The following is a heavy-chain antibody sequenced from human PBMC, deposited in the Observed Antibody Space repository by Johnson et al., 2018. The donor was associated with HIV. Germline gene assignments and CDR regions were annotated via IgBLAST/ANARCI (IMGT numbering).Heavy chain of an antibody. D-gene: IGHD4-17*01. J-gene: IGHJ3*02. Sequence: LVESGGGVVQPGRSLRLSCAASGFTFSSYAMHWVRQAPGKGLEWVAVISYDGSNKYYAGSVKGRFTISRDNSKNTLYLQMNSLRAEDTAVYYCAKIYGDYAVGAFDIWGQGTMVTVSS. V-gene: IGHV3-30-3*01. CDR3: AKIYGDYAVGAFDI. CDR2: ISYDGSNK. CDR1: GFTFSSYA.